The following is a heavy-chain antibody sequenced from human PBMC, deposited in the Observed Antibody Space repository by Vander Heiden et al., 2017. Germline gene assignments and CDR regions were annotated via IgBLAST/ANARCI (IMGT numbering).Heavy chain of an antibody. CDR1: GYTFTNYY. CDR2: INPSGGST. CDR3: ASGDILTGYSLY. J-gene: IGHJ4*02. V-gene: IGHV1-46*03. Sequence: QVQLVQSGAEVKKPGASVKVSCKASGYTFTNYYMHWVRQAPGKGLEWMGIINPSGGSTIYAQKFQGRVTMTRDTSTSTVYMELSSLRSEDTAVYYCASGDILTGYSLYWGQGTLVTVSS. D-gene: IGHD3-9*01.